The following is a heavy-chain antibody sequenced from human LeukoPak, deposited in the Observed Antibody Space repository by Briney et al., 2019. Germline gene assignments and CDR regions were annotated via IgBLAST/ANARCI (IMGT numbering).Heavy chain of an antibody. CDR3: TTGGYGYGDDY. V-gene: IGHV3-15*07. Sequence: PGGSLRLSCAASGFTFNNAWMNWVRQAPGKGLEWVGRFKSKTDGGTIDYAAPVKGRFTISRDDSKNTLYLQMNSLKTEDTAVYYCTTGGYGYGDDYWGQGTLVTVSS. CDR1: GFTFNNAW. D-gene: IGHD5-12*01. J-gene: IGHJ4*02. CDR2: FKSKTDGGTI.